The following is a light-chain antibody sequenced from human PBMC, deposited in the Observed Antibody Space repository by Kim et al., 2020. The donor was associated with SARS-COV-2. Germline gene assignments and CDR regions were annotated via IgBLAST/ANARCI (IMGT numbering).Light chain of an antibody. CDR1: SSNSGAGYA. CDR2: ADT. J-gene: IGLJ3*02. Sequence: KATISCTAGSSNSGAGYAVHWYQHLPQPAPKLRIFADTSRPSGVPDRFSASKSGIAVFLAISGLQAEDEGTYYCQSYDTRVDSRVFGRGTQLTVL. CDR3: QSYDTRVDSRV. V-gene: IGLV1-40*01.